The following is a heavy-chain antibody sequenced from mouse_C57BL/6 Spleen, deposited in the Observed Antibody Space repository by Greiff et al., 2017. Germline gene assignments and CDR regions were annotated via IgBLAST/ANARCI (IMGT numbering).Heavy chain of an antibody. D-gene: IGHD1-1*01. CDR2: INPNNGGT. V-gene: IGHV1-26*01. CDR1: GYTFTDYY. CDR3: ARGGYYGSRGYFDY. Sequence: VQLQQSGPELVKPGASVKISCKASGYTFTDYYMNWVKQSHGKSLEWIGDINPNNGGTSYNQKFKGKATLTVDKSSSTAYMELRSLTSEDSAVYDCARGGYYGSRGYFDYWGQGTTLTVSS. J-gene: IGHJ2*01.